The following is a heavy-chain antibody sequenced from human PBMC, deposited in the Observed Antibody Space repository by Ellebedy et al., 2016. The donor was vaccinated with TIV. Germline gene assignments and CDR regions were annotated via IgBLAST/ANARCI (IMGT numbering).Heavy chain of an antibody. J-gene: IGHJ4*02. V-gene: IGHV3-33*01. Sequence: SLKISXAASGFTFSSYGMHWVRQAPGKGLEWVAVIWYDGSNKYYADSVKGRFAISRDNSKNTLYLQMNSLRAEDTAVYYCARAPRYYYDSSGHGYWGQGTLVTVSS. CDR2: IWYDGSNK. CDR1: GFTFSSYG. D-gene: IGHD3-22*01. CDR3: ARAPRYYYDSSGHGY.